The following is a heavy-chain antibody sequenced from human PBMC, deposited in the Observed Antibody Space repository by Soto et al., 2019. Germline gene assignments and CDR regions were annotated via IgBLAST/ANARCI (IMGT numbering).Heavy chain of an antibody. D-gene: IGHD2-15*01. Sequence: ESGGGVVQPGRSLRLSCAASGFTFSSYGMHRVRQAPGKGLEWVALIWFDGSDKYYTESVKGRFTISRDNSKSTLYLQMNSLRAEDTAVYYCARLYCSASSCYSVGAFDIRGQGTMVTVSS. V-gene: IGHV3-33*01. CDR2: IWFDGSDK. CDR3: ARLYCSASSCYSVGAFDI. CDR1: GFTFSSYG. J-gene: IGHJ3*02.